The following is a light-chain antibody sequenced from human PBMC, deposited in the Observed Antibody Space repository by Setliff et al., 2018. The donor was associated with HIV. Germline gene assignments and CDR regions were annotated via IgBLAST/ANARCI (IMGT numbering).Light chain of an antibody. Sequence: VLTQPASVSGSPGQSITISCTGTSSDVGAYNYVSWYQQHPGKAPKLMIYDVSKRSSGVSNRFSGSKSGNTASLTISGLQAEDEADYYCSSYTSSSTYVFGTGTKVTVL. V-gene: IGLV2-14*01. J-gene: IGLJ1*01. CDR3: SSYTSSSTYV. CDR2: DVS. CDR1: SSDVGAYNY.